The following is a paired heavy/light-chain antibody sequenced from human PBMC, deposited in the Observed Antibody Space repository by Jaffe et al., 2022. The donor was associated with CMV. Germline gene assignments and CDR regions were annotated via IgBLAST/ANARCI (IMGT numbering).Light chain of an antibody. CDR2: QDS. Sequence: SYELTQPPSVSVSPGQTASITCSGDKLGDKYACWYQQKPGQSPVLVIYQDSKRPSGIPERFSGSNSGNTATLTISGTQAMDEADYYCQAWDSSTALVFGGGTKLTVL. V-gene: IGLV3-1*01. J-gene: IGLJ2*01. CDR3: QAWDSSTALV. CDR1: KLGDKY.
Heavy chain of an antibody. J-gene: IGHJ6*03. D-gene: IGHD3-3*01. Sequence: QVQLQQWGAGLLKPSETLSLTCAVYGGSFSGYYWSWIRQPPGKGLEWIGEINHSGSTNYNPSLKSRVTISVDTSKNQFSLKLSSVTAADTAVYYCARGAITAYDFWSGYYKGGYYYYYMDVWGKGTTVTVSS. CDR1: GGSFSGYY. V-gene: IGHV4-34*01. CDR3: ARGAITAYDFWSGYYKGGYYYYYMDV. CDR2: INHSGST.